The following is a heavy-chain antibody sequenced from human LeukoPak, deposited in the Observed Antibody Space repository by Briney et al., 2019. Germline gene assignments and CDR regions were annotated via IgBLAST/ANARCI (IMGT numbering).Heavy chain of an antibody. V-gene: IGHV4-34*01. J-gene: IGHJ4*02. CDR2: INHSGST. Sequence: PSETLSLTCAVYGGSFSGYYWSWIRQPPGKGLEWIGEINHSGSTNYNPSLKSRVTISVDTSKNQFSLKLSSVTAADTAVYYCARAGITMVRGVIITPPGYFDYWGQGTLVTVSS. CDR1: GGSFSGYY. D-gene: IGHD3-10*01. CDR3: ARAGITMVRGVIITPPGYFDY.